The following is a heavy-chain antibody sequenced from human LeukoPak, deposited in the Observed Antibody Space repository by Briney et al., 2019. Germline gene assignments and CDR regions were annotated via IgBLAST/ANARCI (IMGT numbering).Heavy chain of an antibody. CDR2: INYSGST. J-gene: IGHJ4*02. D-gene: IGHD2-15*01. Sequence: SETLSLTCAVYGGSFSGYYWSWIRQPPGKGLEWIGEINYSGSTNYNPSLKSRVTASVDTSKNQFSLKLSSVTAADTAVYYCAKEKGYCSGGTCYGGTFDYWGQGTLVTVSS. V-gene: IGHV4-34*01. CDR3: AKEKGYCSGGTCYGGTFDY. CDR1: GGSFSGYY.